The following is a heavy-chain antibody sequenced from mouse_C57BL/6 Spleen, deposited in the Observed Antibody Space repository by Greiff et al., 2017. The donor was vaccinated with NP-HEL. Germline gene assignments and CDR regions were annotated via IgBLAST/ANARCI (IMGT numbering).Heavy chain of an antibody. CDR3: ARGDYYGSSYLFDY. V-gene: IGHV1-82*01. Sequence: VKLMESGPELVKPGASVKISCKASGYAFSSSWMNWVKQRPGKGLEWIGRIYPGDGDTNYNGKFKGKATLTADKSSSTAYMQLSSLTSEDSAVYFCARGDYYGSSYLFDYWGQGTTLTVSS. J-gene: IGHJ2*01. D-gene: IGHD1-1*01. CDR1: GYAFSSSW. CDR2: IYPGDGDT.